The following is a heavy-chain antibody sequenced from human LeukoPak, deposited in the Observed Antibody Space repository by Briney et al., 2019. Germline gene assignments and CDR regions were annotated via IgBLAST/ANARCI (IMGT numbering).Heavy chain of an antibody. CDR1: GYSISSAYY. CDR3: ALLWFGETLNWFDP. J-gene: IGHJ5*02. D-gene: IGHD3-10*01. Sequence: SETLSLTCTVSGYSISSAYYWGWIRQPPGKGLEWIGEINHSGSTNYNPSLKSRVTISVDTSKNQFSLKLSSVTAADTAVYYCALLWFGETLNWFDPWGQGTLVTVSS. CDR2: INHSGST. V-gene: IGHV4-38-2*02.